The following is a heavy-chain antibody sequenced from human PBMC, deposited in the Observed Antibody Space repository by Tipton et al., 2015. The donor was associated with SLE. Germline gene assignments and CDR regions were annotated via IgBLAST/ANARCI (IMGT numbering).Heavy chain of an antibody. CDR3: ARGTYHYDGSGSRIRNYFDS. CDR2: IYHSGTT. Sequence: TLSLTCTVSGASISGGGYSWNWIRQPPGKGLEWIGYIYHSGTTYYNPSLKSRVTLSVDKSKNQFSLNLRSVTVADTAVYYCARGTYHYDGSGSRIRNYFDSWGQGTLVTVSS. J-gene: IGHJ4*02. V-gene: IGHV4-30-2*01. CDR1: GASISGGGYS. D-gene: IGHD3-22*01.